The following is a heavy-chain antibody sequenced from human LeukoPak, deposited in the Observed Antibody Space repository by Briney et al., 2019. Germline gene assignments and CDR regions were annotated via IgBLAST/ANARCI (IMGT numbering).Heavy chain of an antibody. J-gene: IGHJ6*02. V-gene: IGHV1-8*02. CDR2: MNPNSGNT. CDR1: GGTFSSYA. D-gene: IGHD1-26*01. CDR3: ARGPVMVGATYYYYYGMDV. Sequence: ASVKVSCKASGGTFSSYAINWVRQATGQGLEWMGWMNPNSGNTGYAQKFQGRVTMTRNTSISTAYMELSSLRSEDTAVYYCARGPVMVGATYYYYYGMDVWGQGTTVTVSS.